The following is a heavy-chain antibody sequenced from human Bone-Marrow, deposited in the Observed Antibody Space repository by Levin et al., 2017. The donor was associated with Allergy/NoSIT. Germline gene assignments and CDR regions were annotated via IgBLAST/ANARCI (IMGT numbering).Heavy chain of an antibody. Sequence: GGSLRLSCVASGFTFDDYAMHWVRQAPGKGLEWVSGISWNGDSIVYGDSVKGRFSISRDNAKNSLYLQMNSLGTQDTAFYYCAKGRGWGSPFPITYHYYHMDVWGKGTTVTVSS. J-gene: IGHJ6*03. D-gene: IGHD5-24*01. CDR1: GFTFDDYA. CDR3: AKGRGWGSPFPITYHYYHMDV. CDR2: ISWNGDSI. V-gene: IGHV3-9*01.